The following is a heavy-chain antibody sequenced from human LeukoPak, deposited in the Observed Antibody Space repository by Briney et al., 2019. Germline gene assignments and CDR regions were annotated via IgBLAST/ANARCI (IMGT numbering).Heavy chain of an antibody. CDR3: ARLGYCSGGSCYESYGMDV. D-gene: IGHD2-15*01. CDR2: ISSSSTI. Sequence: PGRSLRLSCAASGFTFSSYSMNWVRQAPGKGLEWVSYISSSSTIYYADSVKGRFTISRDNAKNSLYLQMNSLRDEDTAVYYCARLGYCSGGSCYESYGMDVWGQGTTVTVSS. V-gene: IGHV3-48*02. CDR1: GFTFSSYS. J-gene: IGHJ6*02.